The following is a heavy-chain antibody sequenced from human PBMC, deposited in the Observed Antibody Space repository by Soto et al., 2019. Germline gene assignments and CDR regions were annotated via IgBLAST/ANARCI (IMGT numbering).Heavy chain of an antibody. Sequence: GSLRLSCAASGFTVSSNYMSWVRQAPGKGLEWVSVIYSGGSTYYADSVKGRFTISRDNSKNTLYLQMNSLRAEDTAVYYCARETYYYDSSGYYDYWGQGTLVTVSS. CDR3: ARETYYYDSSGYYDY. CDR1: GFTVSSNY. V-gene: IGHV3-53*01. D-gene: IGHD3-22*01. CDR2: IYSGGST. J-gene: IGHJ4*02.